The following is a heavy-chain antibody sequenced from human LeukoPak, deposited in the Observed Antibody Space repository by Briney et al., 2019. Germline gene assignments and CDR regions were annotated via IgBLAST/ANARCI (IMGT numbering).Heavy chain of an antibody. Sequence: PGGSLRLSCAASGFTFSSYPMTWVRQAPGKGPEWVSFISDSGGITYYADSVKGRFTISRDNSKNTLYLQMNSLRAEDTAVYYCARDRVGATDYFDYWGQGTLVTVSS. D-gene: IGHD1-26*01. J-gene: IGHJ4*02. CDR3: ARDRVGATDYFDY. V-gene: IGHV3-23*01. CDR1: GFTFSSYP. CDR2: ISDSGGIT.